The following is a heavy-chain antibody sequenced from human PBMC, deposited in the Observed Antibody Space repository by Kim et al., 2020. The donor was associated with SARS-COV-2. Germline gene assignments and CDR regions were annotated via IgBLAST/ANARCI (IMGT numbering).Heavy chain of an antibody. J-gene: IGHJ3*02. CDR1: GFTFSDYY. CDR3: ARDMRAAAGIAAFDI. Sequence: GGSLRLSCAASGFTFSDYYMSWIRQAPGKGLEWVSYISSSSSYTNYADSVKGRFTISRDNAKNSLYLQMNSPRAEDTAVYYCARDMRAAAGIAAFDIWGQGTMVTVSS. D-gene: IGHD6-13*01. CDR2: ISSSSSYT. V-gene: IGHV3-11*05.